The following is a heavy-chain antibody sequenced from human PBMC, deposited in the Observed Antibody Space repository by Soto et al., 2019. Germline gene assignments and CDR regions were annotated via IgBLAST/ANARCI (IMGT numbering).Heavy chain of an antibody. CDR3: XRVPPARWLLLSYVFDY. D-gene: IGHD3-3*01. CDR2: ISSSSSCT. Sequence: PGGSLRLSCAASGFTFSNYYMSWIRQAPGKGLEWVSYISSSSSCTYYADSVKGRFTISRDNAKNSLYLQMNSLRAEDTAVYYCXRVPPARWLLLSYVFDYWGQGTMVTVSS. J-gene: IGHJ4*02. V-gene: IGHV3-11*06. CDR1: GFTFSNYY.